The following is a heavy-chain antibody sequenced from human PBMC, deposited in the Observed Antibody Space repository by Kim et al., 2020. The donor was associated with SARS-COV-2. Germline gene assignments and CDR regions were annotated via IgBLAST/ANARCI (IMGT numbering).Heavy chain of an antibody. CDR3: AREWELPVRSYYYYGMDV. Sequence: SQTLSLTCAISGDSVSSNSAAWNWIRQSPSRGLEWLGRTYYRSKWYNDYAVSVKSRITINPDTSKNQFSLQLNSVTPEDTAVYYCAREWELPVRSYYYYGMDVWALWLTVTVSS. J-gene: IGHJ6*02. CDR2: TYYRSKWYN. CDR1: GDSVSSNSAA. V-gene: IGHV6-1*01. D-gene: IGHD1-26*01.